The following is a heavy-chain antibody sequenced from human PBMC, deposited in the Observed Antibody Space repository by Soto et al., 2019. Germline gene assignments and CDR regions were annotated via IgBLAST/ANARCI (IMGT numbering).Heavy chain of an antibody. J-gene: IGHJ3*02. V-gene: IGHV1-46*01. CDR3: ARVESCGGPCSSDHPGAFDI. CDR2: INPSGGRT. Sequence: QVHLVQTAAQVKRPGASVNISCTASGYMFTRYYIHWVRQAPGQGLQWMGMINPSGGRTKYAQLFQGRVTMTADPSTNTAHMELSSLRSDDTAVFYCARVESCGGPCSSDHPGAFDIWGQGTVVTVSS. CDR1: GYMFTRYY. D-gene: IGHD2-21*02.